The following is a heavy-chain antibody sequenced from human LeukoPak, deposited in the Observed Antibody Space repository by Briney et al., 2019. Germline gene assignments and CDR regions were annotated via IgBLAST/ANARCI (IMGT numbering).Heavy chain of an antibody. CDR1: GYTFTSYA. J-gene: IGHJ4*02. D-gene: IGHD3-10*01. CDR3: ARVSMVRGVILDY. Sequence: GASVKVSCKASGYTFTSYAMHWVRQAPGQRLEWMGWINAGNGNTKYSQKFQGRVTITRDTSASTAYMELSSLRSEDTAVYYCARVSMVRGVILDYWGQGTLVTVSS. V-gene: IGHV1-3*01. CDR2: INAGNGNT.